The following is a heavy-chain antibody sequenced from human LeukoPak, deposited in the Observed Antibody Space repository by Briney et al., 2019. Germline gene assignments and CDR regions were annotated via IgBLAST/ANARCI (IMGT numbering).Heavy chain of an antibody. V-gene: IGHV3-48*03. CDR2: ISSSGSTI. CDR1: GFTFSSYE. Sequence: GGSLRLSCAASGFTFSSYEMNWVRQAPGKGLEWVSYISSSGSTIYYAASVKGRFTISRDNAKNSLYLQMNSLRAEDTAVYYCATCGYTYGLYFNYWGQGTLVTVSS. J-gene: IGHJ4*02. CDR3: ATCGYTYGLYFNY. D-gene: IGHD5-18*01.